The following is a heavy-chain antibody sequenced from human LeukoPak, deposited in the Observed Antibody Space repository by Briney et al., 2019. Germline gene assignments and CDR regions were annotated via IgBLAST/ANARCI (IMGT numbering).Heavy chain of an antibody. CDR2: ISGGGGNR. J-gene: IGHJ4*02. D-gene: IGHD6-19*01. Sequence: GGSLRLSCAASGFTFSNSAMSWVRQAPGKGLEWVSDISGGGGNRNYADSVKGRFTISRDNSKNTLDLQMNSLRAEDTAVYYCARLIAVAGTIWGQGTLVTVSS. CDR1: GFTFSNSA. CDR3: ARLIAVAGTI. V-gene: IGHV3-23*01.